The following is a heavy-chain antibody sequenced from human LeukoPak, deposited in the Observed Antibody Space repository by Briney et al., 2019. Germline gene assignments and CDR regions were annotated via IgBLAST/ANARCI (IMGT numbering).Heavy chain of an antibody. V-gene: IGHV1-69*05. CDR3: ARVNLRGIAVAGPLDY. J-gene: IGHJ4*02. D-gene: IGHD6-19*01. CDR1: GGTFSSYA. CDR2: IIPIFGTA. Sequence: SVKVSCKASGGTFSSYAISWVRQAPGQGLEWMGRIIPIFGTANYAQKFQGRVTITTDESTSTAYMELSSLRAEDTAVYYCARVNLRGIAVAGPLDYWGQGTLVTVSS.